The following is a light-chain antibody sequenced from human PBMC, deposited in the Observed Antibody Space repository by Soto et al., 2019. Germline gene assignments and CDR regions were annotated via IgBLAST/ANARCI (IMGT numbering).Light chain of an antibody. CDR2: DAS. J-gene: IGKJ1*01. Sequence: DIQMTQSPSTLSASVGDRVTITCRASQSISSWLAWYQQKPGKAPKLLIYDASSLQSGVPSRFSGSGSGTECTLSISSLQPEDFATYYCQQYNTYPWTFGQRTKVDIK. V-gene: IGKV1-5*01. CDR3: QQYNTYPWT. CDR1: QSISSW.